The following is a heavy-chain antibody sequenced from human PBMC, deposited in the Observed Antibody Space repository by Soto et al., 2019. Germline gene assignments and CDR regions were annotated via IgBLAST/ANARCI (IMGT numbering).Heavy chain of an antibody. CDR3: AKDLPPYYYDSSGYFDY. J-gene: IGHJ4*02. CDR2: ISSSGGSS. CDR1: GFTFTSYA. D-gene: IGHD3-22*01. Sequence: EVQMLESGGGLVQPGGSLRLCCAASGFTFTSYAMSWVRQAPGRGLEWVSLISSSGGSSNYADSVKGRFTISRDNSNNTLYLQMNSLRPEDTAVYYCAKDLPPYYYDSSGYFDYWGQGTLVTVAS. V-gene: IGHV3-23*01.